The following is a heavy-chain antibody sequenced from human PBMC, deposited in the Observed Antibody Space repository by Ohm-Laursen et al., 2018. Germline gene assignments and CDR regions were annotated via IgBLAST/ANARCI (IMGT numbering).Heavy chain of an antibody. Sequence: SLRLSCSASGFTFSDYYMSWIRQAPGKGLEWVSYISSSGSTIYYADSVKGRFTISRDNAKNSLYLQMNSLRAEDTAVYYCAKDLYYDSSGYRDYWGQGTLVIVSS. V-gene: IGHV3-11*01. CDR1: GFTFSDYY. CDR2: ISSSGSTI. J-gene: IGHJ4*02. D-gene: IGHD3-22*01. CDR3: AKDLYYDSSGYRDY.